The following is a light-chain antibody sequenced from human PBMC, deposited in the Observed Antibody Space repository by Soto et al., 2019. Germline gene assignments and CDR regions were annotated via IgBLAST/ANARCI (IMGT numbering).Light chain of an antibody. J-gene: IGKJ5*01. V-gene: IGKV3D-20*02. Sequence: EIVLTQSPGTLSLSPGERATLSCRASQSVSTNYLAWYQQKPGQAPRLLIYDASSRATGVPDKFRGSGSGTDFTLTISSLEPEDSAVYYCQQRHMWPITFGQGTRLEIK. CDR1: QSVSTNY. CDR3: QQRHMWPIT. CDR2: DAS.